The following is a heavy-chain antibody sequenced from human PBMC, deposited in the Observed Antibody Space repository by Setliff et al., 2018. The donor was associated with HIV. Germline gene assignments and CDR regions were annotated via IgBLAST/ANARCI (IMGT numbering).Heavy chain of an antibody. J-gene: IGHJ6*03. Sequence: ASVKVSCKASGYTFIDYYIHWVRQAPGRGLEWMGWINTDNGITEYAENFQGRVAMTRDTSMSTAYMELNRLTFDDTAVYYCARARTDYYDRRRRSHYYIDVWARGATVTVSS. V-gene: IGHV1-2*02. CDR3: ARARTDYYDRRRRSHYYIDV. D-gene: IGHD3-22*01. CDR2: INTDNGIT. CDR1: GYTFIDYY.